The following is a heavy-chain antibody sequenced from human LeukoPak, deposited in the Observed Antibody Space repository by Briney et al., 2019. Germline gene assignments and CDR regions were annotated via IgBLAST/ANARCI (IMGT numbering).Heavy chain of an antibody. D-gene: IGHD1-26*01. CDR1: GGTFSSYA. CDR3: ARGTHGEATGQFDY. J-gene: IGHJ4*02. CDR2: IIPIFGTA. V-gene: IGHV1-69*06. Sequence: VASVRVSCKASGGTFSSYAISWVRQAPGKGLEWMGGIIPIFGTANYAQKFQGRVTITANKPTSTAYMELSSLRSEDTAVYYCARGTHGEATGQFDYWGQGTLVTVSS.